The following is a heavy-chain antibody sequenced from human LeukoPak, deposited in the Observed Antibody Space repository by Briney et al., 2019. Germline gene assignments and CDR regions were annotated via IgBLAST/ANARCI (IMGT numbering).Heavy chain of an antibody. V-gene: IGHV4-39*01. Sequence: SKPLSLTCTVSGGSISISSYYWGWIRQPPGKGLEWIGSIYYSGNTYYNPSLKSRVTISVDKSKNQFSLRLSSVTAADTAVYYCVRRRDGYIDNWGQGTLLTVSS. D-gene: IGHD5-24*01. CDR3: VRRRDGYIDN. J-gene: IGHJ4*02. CDR1: GGSISISSYY. CDR2: IYYSGNT.